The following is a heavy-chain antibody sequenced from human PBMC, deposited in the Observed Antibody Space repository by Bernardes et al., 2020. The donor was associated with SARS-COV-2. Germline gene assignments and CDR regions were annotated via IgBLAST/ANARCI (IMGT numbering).Heavy chain of an antibody. CDR2: ISIVKGDT. J-gene: IGHJ6*02. V-gene: IGHV1-18*04. CDR3: ARDRRFSVNSRSPYFKNGMDV. CDR1: GYRFPNYG. Sequence: ASVKVSCRASGYRFPNYGIIWVRQVPGHGLEWMGWISIVKGDTNSEQKFQGRLTMSTDTSTRTAYMELRGLRSDDTAVYYCARDRRFSVNSRSPYFKNGMDVWGQGTTVTVSS. D-gene: IGHD6-6*01.